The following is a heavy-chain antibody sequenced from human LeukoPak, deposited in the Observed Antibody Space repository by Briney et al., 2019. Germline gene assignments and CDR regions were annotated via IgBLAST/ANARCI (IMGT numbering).Heavy chain of an antibody. CDR2: IIPIFGTA. Sequence: GASVKVSCKASGGTFSSYAISWVRQAPGQGLEWMGGIIPIFGTANYAQKFQGRVTITADESTSTAYMELSSLRSEDTAVYYCASMREGIVVVPAAMPLWGQGTLVTVSS. D-gene: IGHD2-2*01. CDR1: GGTFSSYA. CDR3: ASMREGIVVVPAAMPL. V-gene: IGHV1-69*01. J-gene: IGHJ4*02.